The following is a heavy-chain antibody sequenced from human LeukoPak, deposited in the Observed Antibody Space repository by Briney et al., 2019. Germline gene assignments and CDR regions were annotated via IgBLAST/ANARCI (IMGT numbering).Heavy chain of an antibody. J-gene: IGHJ6*03. CDR2: IYYSGST. CDR1: GGSISSGDYY. D-gene: IGHD5-12*01. V-gene: IGHV4-30-4*08. CDR3: ARSNCGYDSIPNYMDV. Sequence: SETLSLTCTVSGGSISSGDYYWSWIRQPPGKCLEWSGYIYYSGSTYYNPSLKSRVTISVDTSKNQFSLKLSSVTAADTAVYYCARSNCGYDSIPNYMDVWGKGTTVTVSS.